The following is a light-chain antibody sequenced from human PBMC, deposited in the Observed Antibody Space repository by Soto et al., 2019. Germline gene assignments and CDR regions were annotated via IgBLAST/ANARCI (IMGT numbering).Light chain of an antibody. V-gene: IGKV1-39*01. CDR2: AAS. CDR1: QSINSD. J-gene: IGKJ2*01. Sequence: DIQMTQSPSSLSASVGDRVTITCRASQSINSDLNWYQQKPGKAPKLLIYAASSLQSGVPSRFSGSGSVTHFTLTISSLEPEDFVSYYCQQSYSIGYTFGHGTKLAIK. CDR3: QQSYSIGYT.